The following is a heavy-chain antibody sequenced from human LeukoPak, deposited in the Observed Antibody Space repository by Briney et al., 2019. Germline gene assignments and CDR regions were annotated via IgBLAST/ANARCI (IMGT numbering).Heavy chain of an antibody. CDR2: ITAYNGYT. Sequence: ASVKVSCKASGYTFSSYGIAWVRQAPGQGLEWLGWITAYNGYTRHARKVQGRVTVTIDTPTSTGHMELRSLRSDDTAVYYCARWSTVNPAYYYGMDVWGQGTTVIVSS. D-gene: IGHD4-17*01. CDR3: ARWSTVNPAYYYGMDV. CDR1: GYTFSSYG. V-gene: IGHV1-18*01. J-gene: IGHJ6*02.